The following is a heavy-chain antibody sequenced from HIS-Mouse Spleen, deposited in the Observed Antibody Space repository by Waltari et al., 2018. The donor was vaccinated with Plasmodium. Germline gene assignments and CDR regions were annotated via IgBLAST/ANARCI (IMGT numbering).Heavy chain of an antibody. J-gene: IGHJ1*01. CDR1: GYTFTGNS. Sequence: QVQLVQSGAEVQKPGASVKVSCKASGYTFTGNSLPWVREAPGQGLEWMGWSNPNSGGTNYAQKFQGRVTMTRDTSISTAYMELSRLRSDDTAVYYCARVLGYKAAAGTFVEYFQHWGQGTLVTVSS. CDR2: SNPNSGGT. CDR3: ARVLGYKAAAGTFVEYFQH. V-gene: IGHV1-2*02. D-gene: IGHD6-13*01.